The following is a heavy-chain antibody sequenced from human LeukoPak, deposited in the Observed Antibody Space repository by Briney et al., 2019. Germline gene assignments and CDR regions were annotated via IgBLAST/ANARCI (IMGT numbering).Heavy chain of an antibody. V-gene: IGHV3-30*02. CDR3: AEGGYGSGSYYSY. Sequence: GGSLRLSCAASGFTFSSYGMHWVRQAPGKGLEGGAFIRYDGSNKYYADSVKGRFTISRDNSKNTLYLQMNSLGAEDTAVYYCAEGGYGSGSYYSYWGQGTLVTVSS. D-gene: IGHD3-10*01. J-gene: IGHJ4*02. CDR2: IRYDGSNK. CDR1: GFTFSSYG.